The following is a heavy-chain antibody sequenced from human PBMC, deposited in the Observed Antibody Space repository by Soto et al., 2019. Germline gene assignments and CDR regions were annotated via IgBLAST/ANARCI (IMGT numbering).Heavy chain of an antibody. J-gene: IGHJ5*02. CDR1: GGSFGSSAYY. Sequence: SETLSLTCTVSGGSFGSSAYYWGWIRRAPGKGLEWIGSINSSGSTFSNPSLKSRVTLSVDTSKNQFSLKPTSVTAADTALYYCSRRAPEGFDPWGQGTLVTVSS. CDR2: INSSGST. CDR3: SRRAPEGFDP. V-gene: IGHV4-39*01.